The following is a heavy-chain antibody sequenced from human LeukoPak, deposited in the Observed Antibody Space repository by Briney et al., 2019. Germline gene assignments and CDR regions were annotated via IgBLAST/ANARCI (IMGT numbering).Heavy chain of an antibody. V-gene: IGHV3-48*04. CDR1: GFPFSSYS. J-gene: IGHJ4*02. Sequence: GGSLILSCSASGFPFSSYSMNWVRRARGKGLERVSYISTGSTVYYADSGKGRFTLYRDHAKKLLCVQLNSLRAEGTAVYYCVRGAHDFDHWGQGILVTVSS. CDR2: ISTGSTV. CDR3: VRGAHDFDH.